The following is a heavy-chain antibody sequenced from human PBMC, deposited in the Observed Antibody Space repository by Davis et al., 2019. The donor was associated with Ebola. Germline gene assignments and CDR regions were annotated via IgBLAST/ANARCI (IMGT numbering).Heavy chain of an antibody. V-gene: IGHV4-39*01. J-gene: IGHJ5*02. D-gene: IGHD2-2*01. CDR1: GGSISSSSYY. CDR2: IYYSGST. CDR3: ARSVVAALGWFDP. Sequence: SETLSLTCTVSGGSISSSSYYWGWIRQPPGKGLEWIGSIYYSGSTYYNPSLKSRVTISVDTSKNQFSLKLSSVTAADTAVYYCARSVVAALGWFDPWGQGTLVTVSS.